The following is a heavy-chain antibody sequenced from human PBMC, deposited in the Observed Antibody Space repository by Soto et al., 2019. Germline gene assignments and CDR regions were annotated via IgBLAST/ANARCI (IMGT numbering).Heavy chain of an antibody. J-gene: IGHJ4*02. CDR2: ISAHNGNT. CDR1: GYTFTSYG. CDR3: ARGRYGDY. Sequence: QVHLVQSGAEVKKPGASVKVSCKASGYTFTSYGITWVRQAPGQGREWMGWISAHNGNTDYAQKLQGRVIVTRDTSTITAYMELRSLISDDTAVYYWARGRYGDYWGQGDLVTVSS. D-gene: IGHD1-1*01. V-gene: IGHV1-18*01.